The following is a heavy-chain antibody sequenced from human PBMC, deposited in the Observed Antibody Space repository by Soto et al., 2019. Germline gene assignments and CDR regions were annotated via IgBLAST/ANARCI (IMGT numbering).Heavy chain of an antibody. V-gene: IGHV4-31*03. CDR3: ASDPLKRYCSGGSCYSGGWFDP. CDR1: GGSISSGGYY. J-gene: IGHJ5*02. D-gene: IGHD2-15*01. CDR2: IYYSGST. Sequence: QVQLQESGPGLVKPSQTLSLTCTVSGGSISSGGYYWSWIRQHPGKGLEWIGYIYYSGSTYYNPSLKSRVTISVDTSKNQFSLKLSSVTAADTAVYYCASDPLKRYCSGGSCYSGGWFDPWGQGTLVTVSS.